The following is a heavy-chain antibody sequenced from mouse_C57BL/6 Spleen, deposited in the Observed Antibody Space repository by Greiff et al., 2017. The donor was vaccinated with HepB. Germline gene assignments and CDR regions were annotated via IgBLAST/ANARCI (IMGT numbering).Heavy chain of an antibody. CDR3: AREGGYYNFDY. CDR2: ISYDGSN. J-gene: IGHJ2*01. D-gene: IGHD2-3*01. CDR1: GYSITSGYY. V-gene: IGHV3-6*01. Sequence: VQLQQSGPGLVKPSQSLSLTCSVTGYSITSGYYWNWIRQFPGNKLEWMGYISYDGSNNYNPSLKNRISITRDTSKNQFFLKLNSVTTEDTATYYCAREGGYYNFDYWGQGTTLTVSS.